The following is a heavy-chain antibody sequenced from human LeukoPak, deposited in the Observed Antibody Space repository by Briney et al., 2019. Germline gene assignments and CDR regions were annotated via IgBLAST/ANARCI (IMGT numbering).Heavy chain of an antibody. D-gene: IGHD4-17*01. CDR3: ARDKKTDDYGDYWPWVVDY. J-gene: IGHJ4*02. CDR1: GFTFSSYS. Sequence: KSGGSLRLSCAASGFTFSSYSMNWVRQAPGKGLGWVSSISSSSSYIYYADSVKGRFTISRDNAKNSLYLQMNSLRAEDTAVYYCARDKKTDDYGDYWPWVVDYWGQGTLVTVSS. V-gene: IGHV3-21*06. CDR2: ISSSSSYI.